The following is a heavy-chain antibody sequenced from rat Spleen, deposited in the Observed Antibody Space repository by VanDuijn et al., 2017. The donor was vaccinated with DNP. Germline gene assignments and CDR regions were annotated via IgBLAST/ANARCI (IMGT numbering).Heavy chain of an antibody. CDR2: ISYNGRTP. V-gene: IGHV5-7*01. D-gene: IGHD1-12*01. J-gene: IGHJ4*01. CDR1: GFSFRGDW. Sequence: EVQLVESDGGLVQPGRSLKLSCAASGFSFRGDWLNWIRQAPGKGLEWVATISYNGRTPYYRDSVKGRFTISRDNAQSTLYLQMDSLRSEDTATYYCARHRTIMPYYYAMDAWGQGASVTVSS. CDR3: ARHRTIMPYYYAMDA.